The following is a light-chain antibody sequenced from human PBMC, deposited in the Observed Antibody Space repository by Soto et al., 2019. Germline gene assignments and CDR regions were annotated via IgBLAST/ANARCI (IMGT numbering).Light chain of an antibody. J-gene: IGKJ5*01. CDR1: QSISSW. Sequence: DIQMTQSPSTLSASVGDRVTITCRASQSISSWLAWYQQKPGKAPNLLIYKASTLETGVPPRFSGSGSGTEFTLTISSLQPDDLATYYCQHYDSYSSITFGQGTRLGIK. V-gene: IGKV1-5*03. CDR2: KAS. CDR3: QHYDSYSSIT.